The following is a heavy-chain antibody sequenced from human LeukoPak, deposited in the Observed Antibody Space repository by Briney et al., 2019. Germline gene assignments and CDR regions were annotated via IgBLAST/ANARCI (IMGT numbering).Heavy chain of an antibody. CDR2: ISSSSSYT. J-gene: IGHJ4*02. Sequence: GGSLRLSCAAAGFTFSDYYMSWIRQAPGKGLEWVSYISSSSSYTNYADSVKGRFTISRDNAKNSLYLQMNSLRAEDTAVYYCARGTVEMATITGFDYWGQGTLVTVSS. CDR3: ARGTVEMATITGFDY. CDR1: GFTFSDYY. V-gene: IGHV3-11*05. D-gene: IGHD5-24*01.